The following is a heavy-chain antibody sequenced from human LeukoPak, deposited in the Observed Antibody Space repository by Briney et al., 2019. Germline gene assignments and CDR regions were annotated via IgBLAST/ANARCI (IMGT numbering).Heavy chain of an antibody. D-gene: IGHD6-19*01. V-gene: IGHV3-74*01. Sequence: PGGSLRPFCSASGFTFSKYWMLWVRQAPGKGLEIVSRINTDGTVTTYADSVKGRFTVSRDNADNTMLLQMNSVRDEDTAVYYCATKQWLAPPPDSWGQGTPVTVSS. CDR3: ATKQWLAPPPDS. J-gene: IGHJ4*02. CDR2: INTDGTVT. CDR1: GFTFSKYW.